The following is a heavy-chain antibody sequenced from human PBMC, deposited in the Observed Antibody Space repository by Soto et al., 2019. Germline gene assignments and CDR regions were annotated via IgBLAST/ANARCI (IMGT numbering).Heavy chain of an antibody. CDR1: GYTFTSYY. CDR3: ARAYYDILTGPGWFDP. Sequence: ASVKVSCKASGYTFTSYYMHWVRQAPGQGLEWMGIINPSGGSTSYAQKFQGRVTMTRDTSTSTVYMELSSLRSEDTAVFYCARAYYDILTGPGWFDPWGQGTLVTVSS. D-gene: IGHD3-9*01. V-gene: IGHV1-46*03. J-gene: IGHJ5*02. CDR2: INPSGGST.